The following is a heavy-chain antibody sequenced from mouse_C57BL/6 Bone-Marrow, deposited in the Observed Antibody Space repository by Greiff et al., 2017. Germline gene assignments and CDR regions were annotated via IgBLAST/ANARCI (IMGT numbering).Heavy chain of an antibody. J-gene: IGHJ2*01. CDR1: GYTFTDYY. CDR2: INPNNGGT. V-gene: IGHV1-26*01. D-gene: IGHD4-1*01. Sequence: EVQLQQSGPELVKPGASVKISCKASGYTFTDYYMNWVKQSHGKSLEWIGDINPNNGGTSYNQKFKGKATLTVDKSSSTAYMELRSLTSEDSAVYYCARRGTGTPLFDYWGQGTTLTVSS. CDR3: ARRGTGTPLFDY.